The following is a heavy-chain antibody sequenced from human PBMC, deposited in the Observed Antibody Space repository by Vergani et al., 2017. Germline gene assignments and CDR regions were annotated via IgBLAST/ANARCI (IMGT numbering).Heavy chain of an antibody. CDR2: IRYDGSNK. CDR3: WFYVSSGYNRVDAFDI. J-gene: IGHJ3*02. V-gene: IGHV3-30*02. CDR1: GFTFSSYG. D-gene: IGHD3-22*01. Sequence: QVQLVESGGGVVQPGGSLRLPCAASGFTFSSYGMHWVRQAPGKGLEWVAFIRYDGSNKYYADSVKGRFTISRDNSKNTLYLQMNSLRAEDTAVYYCWFYVSSGYNRVDAFDIWSQGTMVTVSS.